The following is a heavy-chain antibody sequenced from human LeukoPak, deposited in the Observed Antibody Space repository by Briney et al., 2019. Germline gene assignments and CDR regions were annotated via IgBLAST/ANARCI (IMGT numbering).Heavy chain of an antibody. CDR1: GFTVSSNY. J-gene: IGHJ4*02. V-gene: IGHV3-21*01. D-gene: IGHD3-9*01. Sequence: PGGSLRLSCAASGFTVSSNYMSWVRQAPGKGLEWVSSISSSSSYIYYADSVKGRFTISRDNAKNSLYLQMNSLRAEDTAVYYCARDLSGYSHSYFDYWGQGTLVTVSS. CDR3: ARDLSGYSHSYFDY. CDR2: ISSSSSYI.